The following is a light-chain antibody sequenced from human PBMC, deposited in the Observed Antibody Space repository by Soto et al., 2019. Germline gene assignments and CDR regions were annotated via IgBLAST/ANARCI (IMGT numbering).Light chain of an antibody. V-gene: IGKV3-20*01. CDR1: QSVSNNY. Sequence: EILLTLSPGTLSLSQKERATLSCRASQSVSNNYLAWYHEKPGQAPRLLFYAASNRATGIPDRFSGSGSGTDFTLAIIRLEPEDFEVYYCQQYGSSGTFGQGTKVDIK. CDR2: AAS. CDR3: QQYGSSGT. J-gene: IGKJ1*01.